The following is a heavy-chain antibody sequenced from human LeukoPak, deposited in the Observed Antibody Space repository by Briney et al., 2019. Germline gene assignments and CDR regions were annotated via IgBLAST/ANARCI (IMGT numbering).Heavy chain of an antibody. CDR2: ISWDGGST. D-gene: IGHD3-22*01. CDR1: GFTFDDYA. CDR3: AKDSRPPSYYDSSGEFDY. Sequence: WSLRLSCAASGFTFDDYAMHWVRQAPGKGLEWVSLISWDGGSTYYPYSVKGRFTISRDNSKNSLYLQMNSLRADDTALYYCAKDSRPPSYYDSSGEFDYWGQGTLVTVSS. J-gene: IGHJ4*02. V-gene: IGHV3-43D*03.